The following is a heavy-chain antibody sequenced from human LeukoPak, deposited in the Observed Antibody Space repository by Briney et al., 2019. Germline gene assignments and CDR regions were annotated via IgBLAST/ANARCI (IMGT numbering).Heavy chain of an antibody. J-gene: IGHJ4*02. CDR3: AKDRNTYYYDSSGLDY. CDR2: IRYDGSNK. D-gene: IGHD3-22*01. V-gene: IGHV3-30*02. CDR1: GFTFSSYG. Sequence: PGGSLRLSCAASGFTFSSYGMHWVRQAPGKGLEWVAFIRYDGSNKYYADSVKGRFTISRDNSKNTLYLQMNSLRAEDTAVYYCAKDRNTYYYDSSGLDYWGQGTLVTVSS.